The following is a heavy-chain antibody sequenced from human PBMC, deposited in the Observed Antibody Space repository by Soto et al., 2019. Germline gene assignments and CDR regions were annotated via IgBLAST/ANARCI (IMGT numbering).Heavy chain of an antibody. CDR1: GFIFSRYG. CDR3: AKDLGSGKPYYYYAMDV. Sequence: GGSLRPSCEASGFIFSRYGMHWVRQAPGKGLEWVAVISYDGSNKYYAESVKGRFIISRDKSENTLYLQMNSLRAEDTAVYYCAKDLGSGKPYYYYAMDVWGQGTTVTVSS. D-gene: IGHD3-10*01. V-gene: IGHV3-30*18. J-gene: IGHJ6*02. CDR2: ISYDGSNK.